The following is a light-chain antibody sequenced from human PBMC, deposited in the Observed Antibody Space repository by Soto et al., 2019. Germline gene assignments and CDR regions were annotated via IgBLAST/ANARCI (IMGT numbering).Light chain of an antibody. CDR1: QDVRSW. CDR3: QQYSSYPLT. CDR2: AAS. V-gene: IGKV1D-16*01. Sequence: DIQITQSPSSVSSSLGDRVTITCLSSQDVRSWLAWFQQKPGKAPKSLIYAASTLQSGVPSKFSGSGSGTEFTLTISSLQPEDFATYYCQQYSSYPLTLGGGTKVDIK. J-gene: IGKJ4*01.